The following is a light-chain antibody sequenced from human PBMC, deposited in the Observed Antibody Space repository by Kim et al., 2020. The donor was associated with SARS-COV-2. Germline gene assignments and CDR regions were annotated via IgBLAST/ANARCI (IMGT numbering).Light chain of an antibody. J-gene: IGLJ1*01. CDR3: AAWDVSLNGYV. Sequence: HSFLPHPPSLSFTPGQSFTISCSGSNSNIGSNTVNWYQQLPGTAPKLLICGNNQRPSGVPDRFSASKSGTSASLAISGLQSEDETDYYCAAWDVSLNGYVFGTGTKVTVL. CDR1: NSNIGSNT. CDR2: GNN. V-gene: IGLV1-44*01.